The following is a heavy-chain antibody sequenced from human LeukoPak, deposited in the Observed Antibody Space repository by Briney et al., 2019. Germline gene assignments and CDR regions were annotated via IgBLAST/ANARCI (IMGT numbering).Heavy chain of an antibody. CDR2: ISGSGGST. CDR3: AKDRPTVVTRRHYFDY. Sequence: GGSLRLSCAASGSGFIFSNYGMRWVRQAPGKGLEWVSAISGSGGSTYYADSVKGRFTISRDNSKNTLYLQMNSLRAEDTAVYYCAKDRPTVVTRRHYFDYWGQGILVTVSS. CDR1: GSGFIFSNYG. D-gene: IGHD4-23*01. V-gene: IGHV3-23*01. J-gene: IGHJ4*02.